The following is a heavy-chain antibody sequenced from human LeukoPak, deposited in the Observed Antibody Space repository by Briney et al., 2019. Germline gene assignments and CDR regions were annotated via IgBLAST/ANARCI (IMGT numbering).Heavy chain of an antibody. Sequence: ASVKVSCKASGYTFTSYGISWVRQAPGQGLEWMGWISAYNGNTNYAQKFQGRVTMTRNTSISTAYMEQSSLRSEDTAVYYCARGLEGYEGFDYWGQGTLVTVSS. CDR2: ISAYNGNT. CDR3: ARGLEGYEGFDY. J-gene: IGHJ4*02. D-gene: IGHD3-3*01. CDR1: GYTFTSYG. V-gene: IGHV1-18*01.